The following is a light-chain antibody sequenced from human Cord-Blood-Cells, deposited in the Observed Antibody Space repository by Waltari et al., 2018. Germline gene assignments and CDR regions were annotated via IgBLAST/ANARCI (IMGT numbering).Light chain of an antibody. V-gene: IGKV1-5*01. CDR2: DAS. J-gene: IGKJ2*01. CDR3: QQYNSYSMYT. Sequence: DIQMTQSPSTLSASVGDRVTITYRASQSISSWLAWYQQKPGKAPKLLIYDASSLESGVPSRCSGSGSGTEFTLTISSLQPDDFATYYCQQYNSYSMYTFGQGTKLEIK. CDR1: QSISSW.